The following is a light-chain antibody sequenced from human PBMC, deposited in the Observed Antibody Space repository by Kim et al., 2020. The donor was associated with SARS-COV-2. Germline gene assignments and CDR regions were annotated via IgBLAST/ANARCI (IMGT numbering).Light chain of an antibody. Sequence: ATGKTARITGGGNNIGSKGVHRYQQKPGQAPVLVIYYDSDRPSGIPERFSGSNSGNTATLTISRVEAGDEADYDCQVWDSSSDHWVFGGGTQLTVL. CDR3: QVWDSSSDHWV. V-gene: IGLV3-21*04. J-gene: IGLJ3*02. CDR1: NIGSKG. CDR2: YDS.